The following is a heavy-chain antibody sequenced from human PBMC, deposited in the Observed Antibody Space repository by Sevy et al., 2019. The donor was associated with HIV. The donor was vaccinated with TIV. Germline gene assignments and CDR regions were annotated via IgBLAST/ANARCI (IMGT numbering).Heavy chain of an antibody. J-gene: IGHJ4*02. CDR1: GFSLNAAGMG. Sequence: SGPTLVKPTQTLTLTCTFSGFSLNAAGMGVGWIRQPPGKALEWLALIYWDDDNRYSPSLQSRLTVTKDTSQRQVFLTMTNVDPMDTATYYCAHRRTYGNPFKYWGPGTLVTVSS. V-gene: IGHV2-5*02. D-gene: IGHD4-4*01. CDR2: IYWDDDN. CDR3: AHRRTYGNPFKY.